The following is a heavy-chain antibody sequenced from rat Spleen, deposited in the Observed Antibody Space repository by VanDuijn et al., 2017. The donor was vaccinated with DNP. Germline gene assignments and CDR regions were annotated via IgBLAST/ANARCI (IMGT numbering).Heavy chain of an antibody. CDR1: GFSLDSYT. Sequence: QVQLKESGPGLVQPSQTLSLTCTVSGFSLDSYTVSWVRQPPGKGLEWIAAISNSGITYYNSALKSRLIIRRDTSKSQVFLEMNSLQTEDTAMYFCVRWEGINGYWGQGVMVTVSS. CDR3: VRWEGINGY. V-gene: IGHV2-6*01. CDR2: ISNSGIT. J-gene: IGHJ2*01. D-gene: IGHD1-11*01.